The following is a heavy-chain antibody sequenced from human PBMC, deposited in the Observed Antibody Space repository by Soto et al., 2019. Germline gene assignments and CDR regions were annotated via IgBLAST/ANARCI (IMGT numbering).Heavy chain of an antibody. J-gene: IGHJ6*02. CDR3: ARESYSSSHTGSEYGMDV. Sequence: SETLSLTCTVSGGSISSYYWSWIRQPPGKGLEWIGYIYYSGSTNYNPSLKSRVTISVDTSKNQFSLKLSSVTAADTAVYYCARESYSSSHTGSEYGMDVWGQGTTVTVSS. D-gene: IGHD6-6*01. V-gene: IGHV4-59*01. CDR1: GGSISSYY. CDR2: IYYSGST.